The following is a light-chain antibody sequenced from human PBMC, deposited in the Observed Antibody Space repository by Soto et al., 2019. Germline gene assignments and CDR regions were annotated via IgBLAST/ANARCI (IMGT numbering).Light chain of an antibody. J-gene: IGKJ2*01. CDR3: QQYNKWPYT. V-gene: IGKV3-15*01. CDR1: QSVSSN. CDR2: GAS. Sequence: EIVMTQSPATLSVSPGERAALSCRASQSVSSNFAWYQQKPGQDPRLLSYGASTRATGIPARFSGSGSGTEVTLTISSLQSEDFAVYYCQQYNKWPYTFGQGTKVEIK.